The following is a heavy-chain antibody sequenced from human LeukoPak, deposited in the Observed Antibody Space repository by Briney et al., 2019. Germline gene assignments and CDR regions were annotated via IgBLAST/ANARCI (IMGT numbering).Heavy chain of an antibody. CDR2: IFNGHQI. J-gene: IGHJ4*02. Sequence: GGSLRLSCAVSGVTINDFYLSMSWVRQAPGKGLEWVSVIFNGHQIYYADSVKGRFTISRDNSKNTLYLQMNSLRAEDTAVYYCAKWGVSGWTTIFDYWGQGTLVTVSS. CDR3: AKWGVSGWTTIFDY. D-gene: IGHD6-19*01. CDR1: GVTINDFY. V-gene: IGHV3-53*01.